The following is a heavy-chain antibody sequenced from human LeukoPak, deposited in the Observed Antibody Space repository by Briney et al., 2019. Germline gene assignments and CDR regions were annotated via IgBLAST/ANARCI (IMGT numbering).Heavy chain of an antibody. D-gene: IGHD6-13*01. CDR1: GGTFSSYA. Sequence: ASVEVSCKASGGTFSSYAISWVRQATGQGLEWMGWMNPNSGNTGYAQKFQGRVTMTRNTSISTAYMELSSLRSEDTAVYYCARYSSSWLSYYYYGMDVWGQGTTVTVSS. J-gene: IGHJ6*02. CDR3: ARYSSSWLSYYYYGMDV. CDR2: MNPNSGNT. V-gene: IGHV1-8*02.